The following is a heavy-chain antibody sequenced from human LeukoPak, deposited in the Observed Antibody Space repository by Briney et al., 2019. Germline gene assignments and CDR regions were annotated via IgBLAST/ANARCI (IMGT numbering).Heavy chain of an antibody. CDR3: ARDHNYAFDN. J-gene: IGHJ4*02. CDR1: GFPSNEYS. V-gene: IGHV3-48*04. D-gene: IGHD1-1*01. Sequence: GGSLRLSCTASGFPSNEYSMNWVRQAPGKGLEWIAYIGIDSGNTWYADSVKGRFTISADSAKNSVSLQMSSLRVEDTAVYYCARDHNYAFDNWGQGTLVSVSS. CDR2: IGIDSGNT.